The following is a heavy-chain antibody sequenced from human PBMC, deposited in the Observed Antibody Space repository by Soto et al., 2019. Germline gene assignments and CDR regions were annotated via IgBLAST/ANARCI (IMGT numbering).Heavy chain of an antibody. V-gene: IGHV1-18*01. Sequence: SVKVSCKASGYTFTSYGISWVRQAPGQGLEWMGWISAYNGNTNYAQKLQGRVTMTTDTSTSTAYMELRSLRSDDTAVYYCARERDCSGGSCYSDYWGQGTLVTVSS. CDR1: GYTFTSYG. CDR2: ISAYNGNT. CDR3: ARERDCSGGSCYSDY. J-gene: IGHJ4*02. D-gene: IGHD2-15*01.